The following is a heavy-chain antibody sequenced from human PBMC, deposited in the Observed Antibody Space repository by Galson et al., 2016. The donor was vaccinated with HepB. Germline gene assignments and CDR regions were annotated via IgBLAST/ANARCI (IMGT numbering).Heavy chain of an antibody. CDR3: ARDRYDFWSGYPHYFDY. CDR1: GGSISPYY. V-gene: IGHV4-59*01. Sequence: SETLSLTCTVSGGSISPYYWSWIRQPPGKGLEWIGYISYSGITNYNPSLKSRVTISVDTSKNQFSLKLSSVTAADTAVYYCARDRYDFWSGYPHYFDYWGRGTLVTVSS. J-gene: IGHJ4*02. D-gene: IGHD3-3*01. CDR2: ISYSGIT.